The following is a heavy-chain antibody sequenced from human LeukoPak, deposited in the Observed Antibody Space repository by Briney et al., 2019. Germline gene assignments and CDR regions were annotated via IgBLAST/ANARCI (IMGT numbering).Heavy chain of an antibody. V-gene: IGHV3-33*06. CDR1: GFTFSSYG. Sequence: AGSLRLSCAASGFTFSSYGMHWVRQAPGKGLEWVAVIWYDGSNKYYAESVKGRFTISRDNSKNTLYLQMNSLRAEDTAVYYCAKDHYGSGSYIDYWGQGTLVTVSS. J-gene: IGHJ4*02. CDR3: AKDHYGSGSYIDY. CDR2: IWYDGSNK. D-gene: IGHD3-10*01.